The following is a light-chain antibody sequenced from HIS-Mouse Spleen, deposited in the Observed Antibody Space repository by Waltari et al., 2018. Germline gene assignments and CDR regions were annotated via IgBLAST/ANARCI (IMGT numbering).Light chain of an antibody. V-gene: IGLV3-27*01. Sequence: SYELTQPSSVSVSPGQTARITCSGDVLAKKYARWFQQKPGQAPVLVIYKDSERPSGIPGRFSGSSSGTTVTLTISGAQVEDEADYYCYSAADKEVFGGGTKLTVL. CDR1: VLAKKY. CDR2: KDS. J-gene: IGLJ3*02. CDR3: YSAADKEV.